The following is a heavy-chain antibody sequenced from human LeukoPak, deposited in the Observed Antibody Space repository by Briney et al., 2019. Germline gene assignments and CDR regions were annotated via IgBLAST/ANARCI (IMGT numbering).Heavy chain of an antibody. V-gene: IGHV4-39*01. CDR3: SRGRNSYGLN. D-gene: IGHD5-18*01. Sequence: SETLSLTCTVSGGSISSSSYYWGWIRQPPGKGLEWIGSIYYSGSTYYNPSLKSRVTISVDTSKNQFSLKLSSVTAADTAVYYCSRGRNSYGLNWGQGTLVTVSS. CDR2: IYYSGST. J-gene: IGHJ4*02. CDR1: GGSISSSSYY.